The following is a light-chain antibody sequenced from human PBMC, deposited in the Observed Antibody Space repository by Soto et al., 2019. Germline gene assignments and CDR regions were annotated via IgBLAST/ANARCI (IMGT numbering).Light chain of an antibody. CDR3: HQYYNYPKT. J-gene: IGKJ1*01. CDR1: ESIRSW. V-gene: IGKV1-5*03. Sequence: DIHMTQSPSTLSAAVGDRVTITCRASESIRSWLAWYQQKPGKAPKILIYKASTLESGVPSRFSGSGSGTEFTLTISSLQPDDFATYYCHQYYNYPKTFGQGTKVDIK. CDR2: KAS.